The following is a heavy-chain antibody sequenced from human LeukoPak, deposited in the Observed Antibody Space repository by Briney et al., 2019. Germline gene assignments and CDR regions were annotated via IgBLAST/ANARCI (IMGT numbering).Heavy chain of an antibody. V-gene: IGHV1-18*01. CDR2: ISAYNGNT. D-gene: IGHD6-19*01. Sequence: ASVKVSCKASGYTFTSYGISWVRQAPGQGLEWMGWISAYNGNTNYARKLQGRVTMTTDTSTSTAYMELRSLRSDDTAVYYCARRYSSGWLYYMDVWGKGTTVTVSS. CDR1: GYTFTSYG. CDR3: ARRYSSGWLYYMDV. J-gene: IGHJ6*03.